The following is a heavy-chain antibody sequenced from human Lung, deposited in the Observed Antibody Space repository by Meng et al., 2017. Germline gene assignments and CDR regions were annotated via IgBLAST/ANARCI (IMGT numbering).Heavy chain of an antibody. CDR3: ARRGLWLDPQNFDY. Sequence: VRRLESGPGMSKPSCTPALPCAGSGCSISSSNWWSWVRQHPGKGLEWIGEIYHSGSTNYNPSLKSRVTISVDKSKNQFSLKLSSVTAADTAVYYCARRGLWLDPQNFDYWGQGTLVTVSS. V-gene: IGHV4-4*02. CDR1: GCSISSSNW. J-gene: IGHJ4*02. CDR2: IYHSGST. D-gene: IGHD6-19*01.